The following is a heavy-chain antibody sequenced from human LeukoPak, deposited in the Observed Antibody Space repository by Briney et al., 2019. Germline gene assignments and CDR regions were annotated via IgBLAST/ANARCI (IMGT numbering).Heavy chain of an antibody. CDR2: IYYSGST. V-gene: IGHV4-59*01. CDR1: GGSISTYY. CDR3: ARGRGLTVATSHFDS. Sequence: PSETQSLTCTVSGGSISTYYWSWIRQPPGKGLEWIGYIYYSGSTNYNPSLKSRLTISVDTSKNQFSLKLSSVTAADTAVYYCARGRGLTVATSHFDSWGQGTLVTVSS. J-gene: IGHJ4*02. D-gene: IGHD4-17*01.